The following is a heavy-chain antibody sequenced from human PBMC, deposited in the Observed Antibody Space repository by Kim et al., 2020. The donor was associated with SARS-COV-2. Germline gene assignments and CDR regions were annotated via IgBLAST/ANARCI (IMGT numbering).Heavy chain of an antibody. CDR1: GGSISSCNYF. Sequence: SETLSLTCTVSGGSISSCNYFWSWNRQRPGKGLVGIGYMTYTGSASYNPSLESRCFISLDTSKIQFSLNANSVTAADTAVYYCAREANLPVDSDGFDIRG. CDR3: AREANLPVDSDGFDI. CDR2: MTYTGSA. V-gene: IGHV4-30-4*01. J-gene: IGHJ3*02. D-gene: IGHD2-2*01.